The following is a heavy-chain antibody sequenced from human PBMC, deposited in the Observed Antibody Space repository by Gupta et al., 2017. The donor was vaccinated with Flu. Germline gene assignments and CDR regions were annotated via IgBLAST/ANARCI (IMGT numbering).Heavy chain of an antibody. J-gene: IGHJ4*02. D-gene: IGHD1-1*01. CDR1: TSAMS. CDR2: IDGDDDK. V-gene: IGHV2-70*01. Sequence: TSAMSVSWIRQPPGKALEWLAVIDGDDDKYYSTSLKTRLTISRDTSRNQVVLTMTNLDPMDTATYYCARMPEGTGADYWGLGTLVTVSS. CDR3: ARMPEGTGADY.